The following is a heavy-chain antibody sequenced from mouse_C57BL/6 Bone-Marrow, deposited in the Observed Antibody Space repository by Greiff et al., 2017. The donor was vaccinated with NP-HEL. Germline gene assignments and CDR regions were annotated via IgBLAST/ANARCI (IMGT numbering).Heavy chain of an antibody. CDR1: GFSLTSYG. J-gene: IGHJ2*01. Sequence: QVHVKQSGPGLVQPSQSLSITCTVSGFSLTSYGVHWVRPSPGKGLEWLGVIWSGGSTDYNAAFISRLSISKDNSKSQVFFKMNSLQADDTAIYYCARDPDYWGQGTTLTVSS. CDR3: ARDPDY. CDR2: IWSGGST. V-gene: IGHV2-2*01.